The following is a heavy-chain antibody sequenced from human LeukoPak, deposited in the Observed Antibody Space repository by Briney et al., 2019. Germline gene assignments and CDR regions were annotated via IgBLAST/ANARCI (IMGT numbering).Heavy chain of an antibody. CDR3: ARGFSGGAMPYYYYYMDV. Sequence: ASVKVSCKASGYTFTSYYMHWVRQAPGQGLEWMGIINPSGGSTSYAQKFQGRVTITTDESTSTAYMELSSLRSEDTAVYYCARGFSGGAMPYYYYYMDVWGKGTTVTVSS. CDR1: GYTFTSYY. CDR2: INPSGGST. D-gene: IGHD2-2*01. V-gene: IGHV1-46*01. J-gene: IGHJ6*03.